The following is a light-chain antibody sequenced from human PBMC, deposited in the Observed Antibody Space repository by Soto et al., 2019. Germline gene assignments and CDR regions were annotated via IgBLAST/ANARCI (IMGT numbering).Light chain of an antibody. CDR1: SSDVGGYNY. CDR2: SNN. J-gene: IGLJ3*02. V-gene: IGLV2-11*01. CDR3: AAWDDSLNGWV. Sequence: QSALTQPRSVSGSPGQSVTISCTGTSSDVGGYNYVSWYQQHPGKAPKLLIYSNNQRPSGVPDRFSGSKSGTSASLAISGLQSEDEADYYCAAWDDSLNGWVFGGGTKVTVL.